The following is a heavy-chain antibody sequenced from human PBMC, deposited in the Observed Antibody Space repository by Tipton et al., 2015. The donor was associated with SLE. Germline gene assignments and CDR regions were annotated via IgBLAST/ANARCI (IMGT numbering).Heavy chain of an antibody. Sequence: SLRLSCAGSGFTFGDSAMAWVRRGPGKGLEWASVIYSGDSGAVYPDSVKGRFTISRDNSKNTLYLQMNSLRAEDTAVYYCAKDIGGMGSWFDPWGQGTLVTVSS. V-gene: IGHV3-23*03. D-gene: IGHD3-16*01. J-gene: IGHJ5*02. CDR2: IYSGDSGA. CDR3: AKDIGGMGSWFDP. CDR1: GFTFGDSA.